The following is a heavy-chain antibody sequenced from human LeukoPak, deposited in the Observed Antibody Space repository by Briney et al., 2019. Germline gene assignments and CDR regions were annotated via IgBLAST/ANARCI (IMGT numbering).Heavy chain of an antibody. J-gene: IGHJ4*02. CDR2: VYHSGTS. CDR3: ARGNHPYNWNYEFDS. Sequence: SETLSLTCGVSGGSLNSYYWGWIRQPPGKGLEYIGYVYHSGTSNYKPSLEDRVTMSVDTSKNQLSLELTSVTAADTAVYYCARGNHPYNWNYEFDSWGQGTLVTVSS. CDR1: GGSLNSYY. V-gene: IGHV4-59*01. D-gene: IGHD1-7*01.